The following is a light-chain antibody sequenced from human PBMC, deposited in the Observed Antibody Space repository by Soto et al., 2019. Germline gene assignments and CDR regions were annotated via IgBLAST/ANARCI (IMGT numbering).Light chain of an antibody. Sequence: EIVLTQYPATLSVSPGERATLSCWASKRVSIYLAWYQQKPGQAPRLLIYDASNRASGIPARFSGSGAQTAFTLTIISVEPDDSPVYYCQLTDSWRRSFGQGTKLEI. J-gene: IGKJ2*01. V-gene: IGKV3D-11*01. CDR2: DAS. CDR1: KRVSIY. CDR3: QLTDSWRRS.